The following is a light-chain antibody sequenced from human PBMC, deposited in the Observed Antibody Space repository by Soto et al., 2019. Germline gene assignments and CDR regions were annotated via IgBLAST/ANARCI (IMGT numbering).Light chain of an antibody. Sequence: QSVLTQPPSASGTPGQRVTISCSGSRSNIGSNNVYWYQQLPGTAPKLLIYSDDKRPSGVPDRFSSSKSGTSASLAISGLQSEDEADYYCAAWDDSLNGVYVFGPGTMVTVL. V-gene: IGLV1-44*01. J-gene: IGLJ1*01. CDR1: RSNIGSNN. CDR3: AAWDDSLNGVYV. CDR2: SDD.